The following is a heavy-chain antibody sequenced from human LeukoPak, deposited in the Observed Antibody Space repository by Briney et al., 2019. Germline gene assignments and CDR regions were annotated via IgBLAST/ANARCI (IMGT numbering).Heavy chain of an antibody. CDR1: GFTFSSYD. CDR3: AKDLFGLESSSWYGEDPGCPFDF. J-gene: IGHJ4*02. V-gene: IGHV3-30*18. D-gene: IGHD6-13*01. CDR2: ISYDGSNK. Sequence: GGSLRLSCAASGFTFSSYDMHWVRQAPGKGLEWVAVISYDGSNKYYADSVKGRFTISRDNSKNTLYLQMTSLRVEDTAVYYCAKDLFGLESSSWYGEDPGCPFDFWGQGTLLTVSS.